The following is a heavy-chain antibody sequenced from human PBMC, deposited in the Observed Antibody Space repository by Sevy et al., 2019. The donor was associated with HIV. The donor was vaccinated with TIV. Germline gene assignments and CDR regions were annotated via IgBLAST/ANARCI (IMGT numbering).Heavy chain of an antibody. V-gene: IGHV4-39*01. D-gene: IGHD6-19*01. J-gene: IGHJ4*02. CDR1: GGSISSSSYY. CDR2: IYYSGST. CDR3: ARMDIAVAGSYPFDY. Sequence: SETLSLMCTVSGGSISSSSYYWGWIRQPPGKGLEWIGSIYYSGSTNYNPSLQSRVTISVDTSKNQFSLKLNSVTAADTAVYYCARMDIAVAGSYPFDYWGQRTLVTVSS.